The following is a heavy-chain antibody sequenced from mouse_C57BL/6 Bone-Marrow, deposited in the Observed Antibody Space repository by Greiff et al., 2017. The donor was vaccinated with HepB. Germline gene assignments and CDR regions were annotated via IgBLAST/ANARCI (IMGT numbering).Heavy chain of an antibody. J-gene: IGHJ4*01. CDR1: GYSITSGYY. CDR3: ARAILDY. V-gene: IGHV3-6*01. Sequence: VQLVESGPGLVKPSQSLSLTCSVTGYSITSGYYWNWIRQFPGNKLEWMGYISYDGSNNYNPSLKNRISITRDTSKNQFFLKLNSVTTEDTATYYCARAILDYWGQGTSVTVSS. CDR2: ISYDGSN.